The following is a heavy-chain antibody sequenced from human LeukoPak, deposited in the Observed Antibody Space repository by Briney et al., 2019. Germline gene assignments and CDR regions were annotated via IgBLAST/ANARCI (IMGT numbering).Heavy chain of an antibody. V-gene: IGHV3-30*04. J-gene: IGHJ3*02. CDR1: GFTCSSDA. Sequence: PGRSLILSCAASGFTCSSDAMHWVRQAPGKGLEWVAVISYDGSNKYYADSVKGRFTISRDNSKNTLYLQMNSLRAEDTAVYYCARAANAFDIWGQGTMVTVSS. CDR2: ISYDGSNK. CDR3: ARAANAFDI.